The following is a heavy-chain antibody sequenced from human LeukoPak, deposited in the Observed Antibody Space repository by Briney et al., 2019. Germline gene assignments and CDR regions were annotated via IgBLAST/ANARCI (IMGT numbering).Heavy chain of an antibody. J-gene: IGHJ3*02. D-gene: IGHD3-22*01. CDR1: GYSISSGYH. CDR2: IYHSGST. CDR3: ARGVAMIVVVITTNHAFDI. V-gene: IGHV4-38-2*02. Sequence: PSETLSLTCTVSGYSISSGYHWGWIRQPPGKGLEWIGSIYHSGSTYYNPSLKSRVTISVDTSKNQFSLKLSSVTAADTAVYYCARGVAMIVVVITTNHAFDIWGQGTMVTVSS.